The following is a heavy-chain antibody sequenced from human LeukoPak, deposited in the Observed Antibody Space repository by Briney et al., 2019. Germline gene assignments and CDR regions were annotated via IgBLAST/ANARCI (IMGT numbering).Heavy chain of an antibody. CDR1: GFTFSNTW. CDR3: TTSGARRFDN. V-gene: IGHV3-15*01. Sequence: GGSLRLSCAASGFTFSNTWMTWVRQAPGKGLEWVGLIKSKVDGVTTDYAAPVKGRFAISRDDSKNTLYLQMNSLKTEDTAVYYCTTSGARRFDNWGQGTLVTVSS. J-gene: IGHJ4*02. D-gene: IGHD1-26*01. CDR2: IKSKVDGVTT.